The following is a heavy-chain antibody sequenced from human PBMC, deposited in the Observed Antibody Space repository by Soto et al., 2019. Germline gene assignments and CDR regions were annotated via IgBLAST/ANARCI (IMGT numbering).Heavy chain of an antibody. V-gene: IGHV5-51*01. CDR3: ARYQGSLAAVARVDY. Sequence: GESLKISCKGSGYSFTSYWIGWVRQMPGKGLEWMGIIYPGDSDTRYSPSFQGQVTISADKSISTAYLQWSSLKASDTAMYYCARYQGSLAAVARVDYWGQGTLVTVSS. J-gene: IGHJ4*02. D-gene: IGHD6-19*01. CDR1: GYSFTSYW. CDR2: IYPGDSDT.